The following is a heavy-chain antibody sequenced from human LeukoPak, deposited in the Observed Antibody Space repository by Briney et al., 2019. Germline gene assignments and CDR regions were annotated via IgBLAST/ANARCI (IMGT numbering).Heavy chain of an antibody. D-gene: IGHD6-25*01. CDR2: ISRSGGST. V-gene: IGHV3-23*01. Sequence: GGSLRLSCAASGFTFGSYAMSWVRRAPGKGLEWVSAISRSGGSTDYADSVKGRFTISRDNSKNTLFLQMNSLRAEDTAVYYCAKDFLTVTAGWDYWGQGTLVTVSS. CDR1: GFTFGSYA. CDR3: AKDFLTVTAGWDY. J-gene: IGHJ4*02.